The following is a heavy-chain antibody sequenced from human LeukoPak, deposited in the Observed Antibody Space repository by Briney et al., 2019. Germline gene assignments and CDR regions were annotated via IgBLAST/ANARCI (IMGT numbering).Heavy chain of an antibody. V-gene: IGHV1-46*01. Sequence: ASVKVSCKSSGYTFTIYYIHWVRQAPGQGLEWMGIINPSGGSTSYAQKFQGRVTMTRDMSTSTVYMELSSLRSEDTAVYYCARAWEAVGGNYGVIDYWGQGTLVTVSS. CDR3: ARAWEAVGGNYGVIDY. CDR2: INPSGGST. CDR1: GYTFTIYY. J-gene: IGHJ4*02. D-gene: IGHD4-17*01.